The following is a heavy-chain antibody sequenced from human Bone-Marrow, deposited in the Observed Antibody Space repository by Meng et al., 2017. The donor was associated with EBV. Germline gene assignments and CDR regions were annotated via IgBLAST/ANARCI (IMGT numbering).Heavy chain of an antibody. J-gene: IGHJ4*02. CDR3: AKSSSSTPGVVDS. Sequence: PGRAKPPGTLPLNSTVSGASASGGTFPWSWTRQPPGKELEWIGYIYDGWTTNYNPSLKSRVTIFLDTSRNQFSLGLRSVTTADTAVYYCAKSSSSTPGVVDSWGQGTLVTVSS. V-gene: IGHV4-61*01. CDR1: GASASGGTFP. D-gene: IGHD6-6*01. CDR2: IYDGWTT.